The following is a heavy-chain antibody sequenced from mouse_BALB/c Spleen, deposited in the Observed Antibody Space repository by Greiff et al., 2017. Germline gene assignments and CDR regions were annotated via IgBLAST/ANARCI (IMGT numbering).Heavy chain of an antibody. CDR3: GREVYDGYPHWYFDV. V-gene: IGHV1-37*01. CDR2: INPYNGDT. Sequence: EVKLLESGPELVKPGASVKISCKASGYSFTGYFMNWVKQSHGKSLEWIGRINPYNGDTFYNQKFKGKATLTVDKSSSTAHMELLSLTSEDSAVYYCGREVYDGYPHWYFDVWGAGTTVTVSS. J-gene: IGHJ1*01. D-gene: IGHD2-3*01. CDR1: GYSFTGYF.